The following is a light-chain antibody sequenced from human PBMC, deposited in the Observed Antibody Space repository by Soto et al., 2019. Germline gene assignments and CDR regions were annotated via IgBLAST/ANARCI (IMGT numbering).Light chain of an antibody. CDR2: VAS. Sequence: DIQMTQSPSSLSASVGDRVTIACRASQSLSTSLNWYPQKPGKATKLLNSVASRLQSGVPSRFSGSESGTDFTLTISRLQTEYFTTYFCQQSYSTQYTFGQGTKLEIK. CDR1: QSLSTS. J-gene: IGKJ2*01. V-gene: IGKV1-39*01. CDR3: QQSYSTQYT.